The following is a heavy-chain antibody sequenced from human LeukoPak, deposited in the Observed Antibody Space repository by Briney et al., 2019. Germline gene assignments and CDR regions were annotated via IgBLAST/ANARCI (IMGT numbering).Heavy chain of an antibody. CDR3: ARVGRSSGWYHFDY. J-gene: IGHJ4*02. CDR2: ISSSSSYI. V-gene: IGHV3-21*01. CDR1: GFTFSSYS. Sequence: GGSLRLSCAASGFTFSSYSMNWVRQAPGKGLEWVSSISSSSSYIYYADSVRGRFTISRDNAKNSLYLQMNSLRAEDTAVYYCARVGRSSGWYHFDYWGQGTLVTVSS. D-gene: IGHD6-19*01.